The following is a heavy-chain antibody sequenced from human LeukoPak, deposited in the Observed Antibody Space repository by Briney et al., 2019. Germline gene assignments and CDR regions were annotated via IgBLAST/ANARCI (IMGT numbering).Heavy chain of an antibody. CDR2: INQDGSKE. CDR1: GFTFSDYW. V-gene: IGHV3-7*01. D-gene: IGHD5-12*01. CDR3: VRDGGVSGYDLLDY. Sequence: SGGSLRLSCAASGFTFSDYWMTWVRQAPGKGLEWVANINQDGSKEYYMDSVKARFTISRDNAKNSLSLQMNSLRAEDTAVYYCVRDGGVSGYDLLDYWGQGTLVTVSS. J-gene: IGHJ4*02.